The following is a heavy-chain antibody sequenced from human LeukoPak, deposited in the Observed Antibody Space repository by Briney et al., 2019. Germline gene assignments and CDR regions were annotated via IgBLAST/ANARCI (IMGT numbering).Heavy chain of an antibody. CDR1: GGSISSSSYY. V-gene: IGHV4-39*07. Sequence: PSETLSLTCTVSGGSISSSSYYWGWIRQPPGKGLGWIGSIYYSGSTYYNPPLKSRVTISVDTSQNQFCLKLSSVTAADTAVYYCTRWSIAYYYMDVWGKGTTVTISS. J-gene: IGHJ6*03. D-gene: IGHD2-15*01. CDR3: TRWSIAYYYMDV. CDR2: IYYSGST.